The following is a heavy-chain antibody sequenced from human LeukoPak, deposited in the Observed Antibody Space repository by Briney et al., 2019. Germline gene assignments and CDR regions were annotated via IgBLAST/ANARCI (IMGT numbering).Heavy chain of an antibody. V-gene: IGHV4-38-2*02. J-gene: IGHJ6*04. Sequence: SETLSLTCVVSGYSISSGYHWAWIRQPPGKGPELIGSIYYRGNAYYNPSLKSRVTISLDTSKNQFSLKLSSVTAADTAVYYCARDMGYYRMDVWGKGTTVIVSS. CDR2: IYYRGNA. D-gene: IGHD3-10*01. CDR1: GYSISSGYH. CDR3: ARDMGYYRMDV.